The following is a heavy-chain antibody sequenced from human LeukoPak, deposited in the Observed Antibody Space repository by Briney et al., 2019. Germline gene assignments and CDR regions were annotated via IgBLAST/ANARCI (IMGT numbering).Heavy chain of an antibody. Sequence: SETLSLTCTVSGGSISSYYWSWIRQPAGKGLEWIGRIYSSGDTNYNPSLKSRVTMSIDTSKNQFSLKLTSVTAADSAVYYCATTRYCHSTSCVKAFDIWGQGTMVTASS. CDR2: IYSSGDT. J-gene: IGHJ3*02. CDR3: ATTRYCHSTSCVKAFDI. D-gene: IGHD2-2*01. V-gene: IGHV4-4*07. CDR1: GGSISSYY.